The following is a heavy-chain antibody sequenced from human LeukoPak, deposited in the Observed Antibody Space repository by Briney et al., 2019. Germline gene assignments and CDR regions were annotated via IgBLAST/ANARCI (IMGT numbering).Heavy chain of an antibody. V-gene: IGHV1-69*06. D-gene: IGHD2-8*01. CDR1: GDTFSSYA. J-gene: IGHJ6*03. CDR2: IIPIFGTP. CDR3: ARPGVTKYYYYMDV. Sequence: GASVKVSCKASGDTFSSYALSWVRQAPGQGLEWMGGIIPIFGTPNYAQKFQGRVTITADKSTSTAYMELSSLRSDDTAVYYCARPGVTKYYYYMDVWGKGTTVTVSS.